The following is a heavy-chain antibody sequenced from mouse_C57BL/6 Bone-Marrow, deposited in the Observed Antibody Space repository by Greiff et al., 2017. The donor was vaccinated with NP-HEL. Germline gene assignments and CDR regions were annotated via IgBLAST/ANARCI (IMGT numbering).Heavy chain of an antibody. CDR1: GYSITSAY. CDR2: ISYSGST. J-gene: IGHJ1*03. D-gene: IGHD1-1*01. CDR3: ARLLLRYERYFDV. V-gene: IGHV3-8*01. Sequence: DVKLQESGPGLAKPSQTLSLTCSVTGYSITSAYWNWIRKFPGNKLEYMGYISYSGSTYYNPSLKSRISITRDTSKNQYYLQLNSVTTEDTATYYCARLLLRYERYFDVWGTGTTVTVSS.